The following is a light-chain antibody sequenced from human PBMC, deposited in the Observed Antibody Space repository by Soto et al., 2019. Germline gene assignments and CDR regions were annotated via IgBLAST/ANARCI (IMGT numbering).Light chain of an antibody. CDR2: GAS. CDR3: QQYNDWPPYT. V-gene: IGKV3-15*01. Sequence: EIVMKQSPATVSVSPGERATLSCRASQSVSSNLVWYQQKPGQAPRLLIYGASTRATGIPARFSGSGSGTEFTLTISSLQSEDFAVYYCQQYNDWPPYTFGQGTKVDI. CDR1: QSVSSN. J-gene: IGKJ1*01.